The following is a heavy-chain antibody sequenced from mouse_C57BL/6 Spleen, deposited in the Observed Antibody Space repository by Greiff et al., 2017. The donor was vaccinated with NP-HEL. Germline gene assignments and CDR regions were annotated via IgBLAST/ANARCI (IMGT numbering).Heavy chain of an antibody. CDR3: ARSFYYGSSLDY. J-gene: IGHJ2*01. V-gene: IGHV1-80*01. CDR1: GYAFSSYW. CDR2: IYPGDGDT. Sequence: QVQLKESGAELVKPGASVKISCKASGYAFSSYWMNWVKQRPGKGLEWIGQIYPGDGDTNYNGKFKGKATLTAYKSSSTAYMQLSSLTSEDSAVYFCARSFYYGSSLDYWGQGTTLTVSS. D-gene: IGHD1-1*01.